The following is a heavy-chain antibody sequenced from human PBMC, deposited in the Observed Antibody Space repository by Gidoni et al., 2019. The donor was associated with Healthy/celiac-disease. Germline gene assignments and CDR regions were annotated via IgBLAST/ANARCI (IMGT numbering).Heavy chain of an antibody. J-gene: IGHJ6*03. D-gene: IGHD3-3*01. V-gene: IGHV3-11*06. CDR2: ISSSSSYT. Sequence: QVQLVESGGGLVKPGGSLRLSCAASGFTFSDYYMSWIRQAPGKGLGWVSYISSSSSYTNYADSVKGRFTISRDNAKNSLYLQMNSLRAEDTAVYYCARERYYDFWSGYQDYYYMDVWGKGTTVTVSS. CDR1: GFTFSDYY. CDR3: ARERYYDFWSGYQDYYYMDV.